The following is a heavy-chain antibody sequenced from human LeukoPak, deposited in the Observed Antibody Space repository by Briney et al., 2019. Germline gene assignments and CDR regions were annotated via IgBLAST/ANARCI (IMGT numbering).Heavy chain of an antibody. CDR3: AADTYYYDSSIVA. Sequence: GGSLRLSCAASGFTFSSYGMHWVRQAPGKGLKWVAVIWYDGSNKYYADSVKGRFTISRDNSKNTLYLQMNSLRAEDTAVYYCAADTYYYDSSIVAWGQGTLVTVSS. J-gene: IGHJ5*02. V-gene: IGHV3-33*01. D-gene: IGHD3-22*01. CDR1: GFTFSSYG. CDR2: IWYDGSNK.